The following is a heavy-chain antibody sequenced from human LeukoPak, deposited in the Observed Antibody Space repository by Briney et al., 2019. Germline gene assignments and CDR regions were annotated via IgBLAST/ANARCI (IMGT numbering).Heavy chain of an antibody. V-gene: IGHV4-59*12. Sequence: SETLSLTCTVSGGSISSYYWSWIRQPPGKGLEWIGYIYYSGSTNYNPSLKSRVTISVDTSKNQFSLKLSSVTAADTAVYYCARGRALRFLEWPSRPYYFDYWGQGTLVTVSS. CDR2: IYYSGST. J-gene: IGHJ4*02. CDR1: GGSISSYY. D-gene: IGHD3-3*01. CDR3: ARGRALRFLEWPSRPYYFDY.